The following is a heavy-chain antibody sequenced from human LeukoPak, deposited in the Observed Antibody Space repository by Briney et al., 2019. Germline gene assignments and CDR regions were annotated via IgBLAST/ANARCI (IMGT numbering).Heavy chain of an antibody. CDR3: ARSPIVPTYLFDY. D-gene: IGHD2-2*01. CDR2: IYYSGSS. J-gene: IGHJ4*02. Sequence: SETLSLTCTVSGGSISSSSSYWGWIRQPPGKGLEWFGSIYYSGSSYYNPSLKSRVTISVDTSKNPFSLKLSSVTAADTAVYYCARSPIVPTYLFDYWGQGTLVTVSS. V-gene: IGHV4-39*01. CDR1: GGSISSSSSY.